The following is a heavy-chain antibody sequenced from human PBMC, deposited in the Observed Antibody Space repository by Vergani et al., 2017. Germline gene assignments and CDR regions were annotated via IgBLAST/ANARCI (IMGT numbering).Heavy chain of an antibody. D-gene: IGHD6-19*01. CDR1: GGSISSSNW. CDR3: ARAVAGTFGGYGMDV. Sequence: QVQLQESGPGLVKPPGTLSLTCAVSGGSISSSNWWSWVRQPPGKGLEWIGEIYHSGSTNYNPSLKSRVTISVDKSKNQFSLKRSSVTAADTAVYYCARAVAGTFGGYGMDVGGQGTTVTVSS. V-gene: IGHV4-4*03. J-gene: IGHJ6*02. CDR2: IYHSGST.